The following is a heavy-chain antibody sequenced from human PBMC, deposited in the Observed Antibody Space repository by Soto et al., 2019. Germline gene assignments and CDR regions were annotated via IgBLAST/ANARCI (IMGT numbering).Heavy chain of an antibody. CDR2: IYSGGST. V-gene: IGHV3-53*04. D-gene: IGHD3-9*01. J-gene: IGHJ4*02. CDR1: GFTVSSNY. Sequence: EVQLVESGGGLVQPGGSLRLSCAASGFTVSSNYMSLVRQAPGKGLEWVSVIYSGGSTYYADSVKGRFTISRHNSKNTLYLQMNSLRAEDTAVYYCARGRGDILTGRYYFDYWGQGTLVTVSS. CDR3: ARGRGDILTGRYYFDY.